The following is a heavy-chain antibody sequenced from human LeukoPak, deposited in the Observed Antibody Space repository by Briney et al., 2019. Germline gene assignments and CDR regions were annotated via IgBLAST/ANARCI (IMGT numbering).Heavy chain of an antibody. Sequence: NSSEPLSLTCAVSGYSISSGYYWGWIRQPPGKGLEWIGNIYHSGSTYYNPSLKSRVTISVDTSKNQFSLKLSSVTAADTAVYYCARLPYHCSSSSCNPTGPDYWGQGTLVTVSS. CDR2: IYHSGST. V-gene: IGHV4-38-2*01. CDR3: ARLPYHCSSSSCNPTGPDY. J-gene: IGHJ4*02. D-gene: IGHD2-2*01. CDR1: GYSISSGYY.